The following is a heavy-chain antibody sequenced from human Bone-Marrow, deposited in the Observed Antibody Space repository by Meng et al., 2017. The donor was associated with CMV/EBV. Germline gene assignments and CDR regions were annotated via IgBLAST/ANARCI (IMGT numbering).Heavy chain of an antibody. V-gene: IGHV3-30-3*01. J-gene: IGHJ4*02. Sequence: GESLKISCAASGFTFSSYAMHWVRQAPGKGLEWVAVISYDGSNKYYADSVKGRFTISRDNSKNTLYLQMNSLRADDTAVYYCARDFNWNDLYYFDYWGQGTLVTVSS. D-gene: IGHD1-20*01. CDR3: ARDFNWNDLYYFDY. CDR1: GFTFSSYA. CDR2: ISYDGSNK.